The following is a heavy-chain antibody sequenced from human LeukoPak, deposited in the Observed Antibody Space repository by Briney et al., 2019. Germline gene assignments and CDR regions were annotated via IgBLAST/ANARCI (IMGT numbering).Heavy chain of an antibody. CDR1: GFTFPTYA. CDR2: ITGSGRTT. D-gene: IGHD4-17*01. Sequence: GGSLRLSCAASGFTFPTYAMAWVRQAPGKGLEWVSGITGSGRTTYYADSVKGRFTISRDNSKNTLFLHMNSLRAEDTAVYFCAKDSSVPYGITNWGQGTLVTVS. J-gene: IGHJ4*02. V-gene: IGHV3-23*01. CDR3: AKDSSVPYGITN.